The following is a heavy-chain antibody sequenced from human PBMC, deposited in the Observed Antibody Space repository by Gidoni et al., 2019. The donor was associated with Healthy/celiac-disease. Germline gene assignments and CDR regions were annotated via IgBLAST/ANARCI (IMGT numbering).Heavy chain of an antibody. V-gene: IGHV1-69*01. D-gene: IGHD3-16*01. CDR3: ARDLPDYVWGSYGY. Sequence: QVQLVHSGAEVKQPGSSVKVSCTASGGTLRSYAISSVRQAPGQGLEWMGGIIPILGTANYAQKFQGRVTITADESTSTAYMELSSMRSEDTAVYYCARDLPDYVWGSYGYWGQGTLVTVSS. J-gene: IGHJ4*02. CDR2: IIPILGTA. CDR1: GGTLRSYA.